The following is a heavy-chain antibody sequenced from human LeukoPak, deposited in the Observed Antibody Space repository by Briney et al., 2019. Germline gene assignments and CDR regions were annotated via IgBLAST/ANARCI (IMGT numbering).Heavy chain of an antibody. Sequence: GRSLLLSCAGSGFTFSSYGMHWGRPAPGKGLEGGGVIWYDGSNKYYADSVKGRFTISRDNSKNTLYLQMNSLRAEDTAVYYCARDRGSQLPDYWGQGTLVTVSA. CDR2: IWYDGSNK. J-gene: IGHJ4*02. CDR3: ARDRGSQLPDY. V-gene: IGHV3-33*01. CDR1: GFTFSSYG. D-gene: IGHD2-2*01.